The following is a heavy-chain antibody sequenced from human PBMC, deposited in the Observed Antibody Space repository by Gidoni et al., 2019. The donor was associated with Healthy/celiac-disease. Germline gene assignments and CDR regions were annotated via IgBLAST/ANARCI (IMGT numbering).Heavy chain of an antibody. J-gene: IGHJ4*02. CDR2: IYYSGST. D-gene: IGHD1-26*01. CDR1: GGSISSSSYY. V-gene: IGHV4-39*07. Sequence: HLQLQESGPGLVKPWETLSLTCTVSGGSISSSSYYWGWSRQPPGKGLEWIGSIYYSGSTYYNPSLKSRVTIAVDTSKNQFSLKLSSVTAADTAVYYCARDSGYDGSYYFGYWGQGTLVTVSS. CDR3: ARDSGYDGSYYFGY.